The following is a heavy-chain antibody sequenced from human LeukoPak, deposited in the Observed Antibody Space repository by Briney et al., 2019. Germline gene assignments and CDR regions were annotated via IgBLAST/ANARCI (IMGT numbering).Heavy chain of an antibody. CDR2: ISGYNGNT. V-gene: IGHV1-18*01. CDR3: ARGIYDYVWGRIDY. D-gene: IGHD3-16*01. CDR1: GYRFTSYG. Sequence: ASVKVSCKASGYRFTSYGISWVRQAPGQGLEWMGWISGYNGNTNYAQKLQGRVTMTTDTSTSTAYMELSSLRSEDTAVYYCARGIYDYVWGRIDYWGQGTLVTVSS. J-gene: IGHJ4*02.